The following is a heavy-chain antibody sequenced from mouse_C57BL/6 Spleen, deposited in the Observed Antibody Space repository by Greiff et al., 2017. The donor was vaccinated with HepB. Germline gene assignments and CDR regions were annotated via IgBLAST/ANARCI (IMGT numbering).Heavy chain of an antibody. CDR3: AREGGVFDY. CDR1: GYAFSSSW. J-gene: IGHJ2*01. CDR2: IYPGDGDT. V-gene: IGHV1-82*01. Sequence: VKLQQSGPELVKPGASVKISCKASGYAFSSSWMNWVKQRPGKGLEWIGRIYPGDGDTNYNGKFKGKATLTADKSSSTAYMQLSSLTSEDSAVYFCAREGGVFDYWGQGTTLTVSS.